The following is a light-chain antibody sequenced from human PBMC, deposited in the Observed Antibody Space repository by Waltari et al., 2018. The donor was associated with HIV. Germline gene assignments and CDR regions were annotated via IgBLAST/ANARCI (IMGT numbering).Light chain of an antibody. CDR3: SSWDDRLNGQGV. CDR1: RSNIGRNT. J-gene: IGLJ3*02. Sequence: QSVLTQPPSASGTPGQRVTISCSGTRSNIGRNTLNCDQLLPGTAPKLLIYNDNERPSGVPGRFSGSRSGASASLAISGLQPEDEADYYCSSWDDRLNGQGVFGGGTKLTVL. CDR2: NDN. V-gene: IGLV1-44*01.